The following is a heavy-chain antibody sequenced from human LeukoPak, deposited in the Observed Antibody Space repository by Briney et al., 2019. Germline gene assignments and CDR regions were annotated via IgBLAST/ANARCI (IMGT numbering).Heavy chain of an antibody. CDR3: ARRRTLFGVAVSYCMDV. J-gene: IGHJ6*03. D-gene: IGHD3-3*01. Sequence: GGSLRLSCAASGFTFDSYNMNWVRQAPGKGLELVSHISSSGNTIYYIDSVKGRFTISRDYAKRSLYLQMNNLRADDTAVYYCARRRTLFGVAVSYCMDVWGRGTTVTVSS. CDR1: GFTFDSYN. CDR2: ISSSGNTI. V-gene: IGHV3-48*01.